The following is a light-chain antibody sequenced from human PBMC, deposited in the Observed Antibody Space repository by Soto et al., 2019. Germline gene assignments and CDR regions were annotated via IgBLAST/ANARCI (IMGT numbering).Light chain of an antibody. Sequence: IHMTQSPSTVSASVGDSVTISCRASQDIVTYLAWYQQKPGRAPKLLIFDASTLQSGVSPRFRGSGSGSEFSLTISNLQPDDAGVYFCQQYTLSSGPFGGGTRVET. CDR1: QDIVTY. CDR2: DAS. V-gene: IGKV1-5*01. J-gene: IGKJ4*02. CDR3: QQYTLSSGP.